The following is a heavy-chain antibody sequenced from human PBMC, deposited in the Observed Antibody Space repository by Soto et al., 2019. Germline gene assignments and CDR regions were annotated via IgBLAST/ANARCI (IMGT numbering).Heavy chain of an antibody. V-gene: IGHV1-18*01. CDR1: GYTFSTYA. CDR2: ISAYNGNT. CDR3: ARGGASDYHYGMDV. Sequence: QVQLVQSGTEVKRPGASVKVSCKASGYTFSTYAISWVRQAPGQGLEWMGWISAYNGNTNYAQKLQGRVTMTTDTYKSTAFMELRCLRSDDTAVYYCARGGASDYHYGMDVWGQGTTVTVSS. J-gene: IGHJ6*02.